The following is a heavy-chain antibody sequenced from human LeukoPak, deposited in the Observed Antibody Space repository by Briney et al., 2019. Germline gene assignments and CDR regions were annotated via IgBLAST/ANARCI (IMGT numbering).Heavy chain of an antibody. CDR3: AREVVVVITGFDY. CDR1: GYTFTGYY. V-gene: IGHV1-2*02. Sequence: ASVKVSCKASGYTFTGYYMHWVRQAPGQGLEWMGWINPNSGGTNYAQKFQGRVTMTRDTSISTAYMELSRLRSDDTAVYYCAREVVVVITGFDYWGQGTLVTVSS. J-gene: IGHJ4*02. D-gene: IGHD3-22*01. CDR2: INPNSGGT.